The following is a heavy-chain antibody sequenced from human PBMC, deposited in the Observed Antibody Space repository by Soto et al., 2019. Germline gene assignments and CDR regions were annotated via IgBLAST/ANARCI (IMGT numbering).Heavy chain of an antibody. CDR1: GYTFTGYY. CDR2: INPNSGGT. Sequence: GASVKVSCKASGYTFTGYYMHWVRQAPGQGLEWMGWINPNSGGTNYAQKFQGWVTMTRDTSISTAYMELSRLRSDDTAVYYCARDEMSKTYYDFWSGYYRAPNDAFDIWGQGTMVTVSS. J-gene: IGHJ3*02. V-gene: IGHV1-2*04. D-gene: IGHD3-3*01. CDR3: ARDEMSKTYYDFWSGYYRAPNDAFDI.